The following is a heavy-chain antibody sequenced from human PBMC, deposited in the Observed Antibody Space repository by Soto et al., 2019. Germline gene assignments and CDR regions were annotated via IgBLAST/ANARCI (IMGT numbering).Heavy chain of an antibody. CDR3: AHTVLDSRYYSSSWSGFDP. D-gene: IGHD6-13*01. V-gene: IGHV2-5*02. CDR2: IYWDDDK. J-gene: IGHJ5*02. Sequence: QITLKESGPTLVKPTQTLTLTCTFSGFSLSTSGVGVGWIRQPPGKALEWLALIYWDDDKRYSPSLKSRLTSSKDTSKNQVVLTTTNMHPVNTATYYYAHTVLDSRYYSSSWSGFDPWGQGTLVTVSS. CDR1: GFSLSTSGVG.